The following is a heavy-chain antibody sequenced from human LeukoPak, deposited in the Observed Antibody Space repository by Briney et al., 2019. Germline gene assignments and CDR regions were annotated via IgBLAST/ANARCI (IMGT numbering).Heavy chain of an antibody. V-gene: IGHV3-23*01. Sequence: PGGSLRLSCAASGFTFSNYDMTWVRQGPGKGLEWISVLSGSGVGSSYADSVEGRFTISRDNFKNMLYLKMNSLRVEDTAVYYCAKAGGFLGAYHFDYWGQGTLVTVSS. D-gene: IGHD3-10*01. CDR2: LSGSGVGS. CDR1: GFTFSNYD. J-gene: IGHJ4*02. CDR3: AKAGGFLGAYHFDY.